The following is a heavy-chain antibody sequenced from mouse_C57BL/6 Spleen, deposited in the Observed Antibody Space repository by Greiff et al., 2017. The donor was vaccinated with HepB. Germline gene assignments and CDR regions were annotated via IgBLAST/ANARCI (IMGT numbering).Heavy chain of an antibody. CDR2: ISNGGGST. CDR3: ARHSGYPGVFDY. J-gene: IGHJ2*01. D-gene: IGHD2-2*01. Sequence: EVNVVESGGGLVQPGGSLKLSCAASGFTFSDYYMYWVRQTPEKRLEWVAYISNGGGSTYYPDTVKGRFTISRDNAKNTLYLQMSRLKSEDTAMYYCARHSGYPGVFDYWGQGTTLTVSS. CDR1: GFTFSDYY. V-gene: IGHV5-12*01.